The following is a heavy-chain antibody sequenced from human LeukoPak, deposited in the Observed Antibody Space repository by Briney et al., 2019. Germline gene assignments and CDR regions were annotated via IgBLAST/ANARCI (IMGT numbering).Heavy chain of an antibody. V-gene: IGHV4-31*03. J-gene: IGHJ4*02. CDR3: ARDGWSGYDC. CDR2: IYYSGST. D-gene: IGHD3-3*01. Sequence: SQTLSLTCTVSGGSISSGGYYWSWIRQHPGKGLEWIGYIYYSGSTYYNPSLKSRATISVDTSKNQFSLKLSSVTAADTAVYYCARDGWSGYDCWGQGTPVTVSS. CDR1: GGSISSGGYY.